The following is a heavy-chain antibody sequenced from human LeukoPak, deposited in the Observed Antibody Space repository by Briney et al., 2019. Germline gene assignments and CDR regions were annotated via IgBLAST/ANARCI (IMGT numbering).Heavy chain of an antibody. CDR2: IKSKSDGGTT. CDR3: AADPPAGSSGIDY. V-gene: IGHV3-15*01. CDR1: GFTFSNAW. J-gene: IGHJ4*02. D-gene: IGHD6-13*01. Sequence: PGGSLRLSCVASGFTFSNAWMNWVRQAPGKGLEWVGHIKSKSDGGTTDYAGPVQGRFTISRDDSKTTLFLQMSSLRTDDTAVYYCAADPPAGSSGIDYWGQGALVTVSS.